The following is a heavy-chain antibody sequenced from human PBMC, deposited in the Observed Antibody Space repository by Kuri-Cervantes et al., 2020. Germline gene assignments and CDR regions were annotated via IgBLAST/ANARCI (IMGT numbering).Heavy chain of an antibody. CDR1: GFTFSSYE. CDR3: ARDGPSRITIFGVVTPDFFDY. V-gene: IGHV3-48*03. CDR2: ISSSGSTI. J-gene: IGHJ4*02. Sequence: GGSLRLSCAASGFTFSSYEMNWVRQAPGKGLEWVSYISSSGSTIYYADSVRGRFTISRDNAKNSLYLQMNSLRAEDTAVYYCARDGPSRITIFGVVTPDFFDYWGQGTPVTDSS. D-gene: IGHD3-3*01.